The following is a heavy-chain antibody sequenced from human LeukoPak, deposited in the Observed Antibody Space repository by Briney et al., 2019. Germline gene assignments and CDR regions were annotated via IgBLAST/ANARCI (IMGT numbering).Heavy chain of an antibody. J-gene: IGHJ4*02. Sequence: SETLSLTCAVYGGSFSGYYWSWIRQPPGKGLEWIGEINHSGSTNYNPSLKSRVTISVDTSKNQFSLKLSSVTAADTAVYYCARGSCSSTSCYSDYWGQGTLVTVSS. CDR3: ARGSCSSTSCYSDY. V-gene: IGHV4-34*01. CDR2: INHSGST. CDR1: GGSFSGYY. D-gene: IGHD2-2*01.